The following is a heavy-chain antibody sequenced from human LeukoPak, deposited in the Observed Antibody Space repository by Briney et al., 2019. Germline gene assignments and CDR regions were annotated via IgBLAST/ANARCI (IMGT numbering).Heavy chain of an antibody. V-gene: IGHV3-48*04. Sequence: GGSLRLSCAASGFTFSSYVMSWVRQAPGKGLEWVSYISSSSSTIYYADSVKGRFTISRDNAKNSLYLQMNSLRAEDTAVYYCARDEEGRPYWGQGTLVTVSS. CDR1: GFTFSSYV. CDR3: ARDEEGRPY. J-gene: IGHJ4*02. CDR2: ISSSSSTI.